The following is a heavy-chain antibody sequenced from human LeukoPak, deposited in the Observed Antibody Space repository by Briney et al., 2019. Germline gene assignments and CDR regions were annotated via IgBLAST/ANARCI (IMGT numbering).Heavy chain of an antibody. D-gene: IGHD1-26*01. CDR3: ARQWVDC. Sequence: GGSLRLSCAASGFTFSSYAMSWVRQAPGKGLGWVSAISGSGGSTYYADSVKGRVTISRDNSQNTLYLQMNSLRAEDTALYYCARQWVDCWGQGTLVTVSS. CDR1: GFTFSSYA. CDR2: ISGSGGST. J-gene: IGHJ4*02. V-gene: IGHV3-23*01.